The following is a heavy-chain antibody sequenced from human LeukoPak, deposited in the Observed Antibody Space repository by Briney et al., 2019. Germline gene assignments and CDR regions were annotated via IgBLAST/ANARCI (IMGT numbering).Heavy chain of an antibody. CDR1: GYTFTGYY. Sequence: ASVKLSCKASGYTFTGYYMHWVRQAPGQGLEWMGWINPNSGGTNYAQKFQGRVTMTRDTSISTAYMELSRLRSDDTAVYYCARDSAGYDSSGYYYSKGCDYWGQGTLVTVSS. CDR2: INPNSGGT. D-gene: IGHD3-22*01. CDR3: ARDSAGYDSSGYYYSKGCDY. J-gene: IGHJ4*02. V-gene: IGHV1-2*02.